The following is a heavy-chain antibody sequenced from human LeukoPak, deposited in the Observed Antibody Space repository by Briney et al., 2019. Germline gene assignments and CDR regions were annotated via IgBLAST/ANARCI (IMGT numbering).Heavy chain of an antibody. J-gene: IGHJ3*02. D-gene: IGHD1-26*01. CDR1: GYTFTGYY. CDR2: INPNSGGT. CDR3: ARDWGWELDKGAEDAFDI. Sequence: ASVKVSCKASGYTFTGYYMHWVRQAPGQGLEWMGWINPNSGGTNYAQEFQGRVTMTRDTSISTAYMELSRLRSDDTAVYYCARDWGWELDKGAEDAFDIWGQGTMVTVSS. V-gene: IGHV1-2*02.